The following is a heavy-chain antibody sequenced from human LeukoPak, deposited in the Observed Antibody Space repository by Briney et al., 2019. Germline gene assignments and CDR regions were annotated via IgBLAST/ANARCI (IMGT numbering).Heavy chain of an antibody. CDR3: AREGYSGYESPMNYLDY. Sequence: SETLSLTCTVSGGSISSSSYYWGWIRQPPGKGLEWIGSIYYSGSTYYNPSLKSRVTRSVDTSKNQFSLKLSSVTAADTAVYYCAREGYSGYESPMNYLDYWGQGTLVTVSS. V-gene: IGHV4-39*07. CDR2: IYYSGST. J-gene: IGHJ4*02. D-gene: IGHD5-12*01. CDR1: GGSISSSSYY.